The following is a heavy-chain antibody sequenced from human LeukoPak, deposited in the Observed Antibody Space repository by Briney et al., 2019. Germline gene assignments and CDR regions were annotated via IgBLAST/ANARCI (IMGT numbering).Heavy chain of an antibody. J-gene: IGHJ4*02. D-gene: IGHD3-10*01. CDR3: AKGADGSGSYWVDY. V-gene: IGHV3-9*01. CDR2: ISWNSGSI. CDR1: GFTFGDYA. Sequence: GGSLRLSCAASGFTFGDYAMHWVRQAPGKGLEWVSGISWNSGSIGYADSVKGRFTISRDNAKNSLYLQMNSLRAEDTALYYCAKGADGSGSYWVDYWGQGTLVTVSS.